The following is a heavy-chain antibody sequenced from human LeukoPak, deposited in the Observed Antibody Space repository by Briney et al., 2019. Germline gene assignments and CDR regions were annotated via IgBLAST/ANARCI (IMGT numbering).Heavy chain of an antibody. CDR2: SRHKANNYTT. D-gene: IGHD3-22*01. CDR3: VRGYYYDG. CDR1: GFTFSDHY. J-gene: IGHJ4*02. V-gene: IGHV3-72*01. Sequence: PGGSLRLSCAASGFTFSDHYMDWVRQAPGKGLEWVGRSRHKANNYTTEYAASVKGRFTISRDDSKNSLYLQMNSLKTEDTAVYYCVRGYYYDGWGQGTLVTVSS.